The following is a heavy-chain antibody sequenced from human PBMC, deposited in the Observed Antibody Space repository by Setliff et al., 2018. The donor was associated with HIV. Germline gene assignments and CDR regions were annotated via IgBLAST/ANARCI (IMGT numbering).Heavy chain of an antibody. D-gene: IGHD3-10*01. CDR2: ISWDGGST. CDR1: GFTFDDYA. J-gene: IGHJ4*02. V-gene: IGHV3-43D*03. CDR3: AKGPTGSGSSYLDY. Sequence: PSETLSLSCAASGFTFDDYAMHWVRQVPGKGVEWVSLISWDGGSTYYADSLKGRFTISRDNIKNSLYLQMNSLRGEDTASYYCAKGPTGSGSSYLDYWGQGTLVTVSS.